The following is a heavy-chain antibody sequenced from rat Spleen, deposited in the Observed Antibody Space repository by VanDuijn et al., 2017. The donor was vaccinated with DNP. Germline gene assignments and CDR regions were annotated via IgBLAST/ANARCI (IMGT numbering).Heavy chain of an antibody. Sequence: EVQLVESGGGLVQPGRSLKLSCAASGFTFSDYNMAWVRQAPKKGLEWVATIIYDGSRTYYRDSVKGRFTISRDNAKSTLYLQMDSLRSEDTATYYCARVATEGMGYAMDAWGQGTSVTVSS. J-gene: IGHJ4*01. CDR3: ARVATEGMGYAMDA. CDR1: GFTFSDYN. D-gene: IGHD1-11*01. CDR2: IIYDGSRT. V-gene: IGHV5-7*01.